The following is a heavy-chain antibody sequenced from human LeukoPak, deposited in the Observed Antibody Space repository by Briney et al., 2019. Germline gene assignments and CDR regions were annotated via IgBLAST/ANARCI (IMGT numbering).Heavy chain of an antibody. V-gene: IGHV3-33*01. CDR1: GITFSTYG. J-gene: IGHJ4*02. CDR3: ARSGGGIY. CDR2: IWYDGSNK. D-gene: IGHD1-1*01. Sequence: GGSLRLSCAASGITFSTYGMHWVRQAPGKGLEWVAFIWYDGSNKYYVDSVKGRFTISRDNAKNSLYLQMNSLRAEDTAVYYCARSGGGIYWGQGTLVTVSS.